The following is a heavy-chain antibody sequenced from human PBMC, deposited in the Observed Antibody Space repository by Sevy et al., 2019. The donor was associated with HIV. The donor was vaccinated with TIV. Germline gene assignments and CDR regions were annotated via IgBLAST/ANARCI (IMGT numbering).Heavy chain of an antibody. D-gene: IGHD4-4*01. V-gene: IGHV3-11*01. J-gene: IGHJ6*02. CDR2: ISSSGSTI. CDR1: GFTFSDYY. Sequence: GGSLRLSCAASGFTFSDYYMSWIRQAPGKGLEWVSYISSSGSTIYYADSVKGRFTISTDNAKNSLYLQMNSLRAEDTAVYYFARVGTYSNFPMDVWGQGTTVTVSS. CDR3: ARVGTYSNFPMDV.